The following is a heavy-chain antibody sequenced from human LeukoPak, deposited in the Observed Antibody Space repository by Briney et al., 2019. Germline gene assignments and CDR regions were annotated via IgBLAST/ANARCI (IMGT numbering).Heavy chain of an antibody. CDR3: ARAAKWELLKGGLDS. V-gene: IGHV1-2*02. CDR1: GYTFTGYY. J-gene: IGHJ4*02. CDR2: INPNSGGT. Sequence: ASVKVSCKASGYTFTGYYMHWVRQAPGQGLEWMGWINPNSGGTKYAQKFQGRVTMTRDTSISTAYMELNRLISDDTAVYYCARAAKWELLKGGLDSWGQGTLVTVSS. D-gene: IGHD1-26*01.